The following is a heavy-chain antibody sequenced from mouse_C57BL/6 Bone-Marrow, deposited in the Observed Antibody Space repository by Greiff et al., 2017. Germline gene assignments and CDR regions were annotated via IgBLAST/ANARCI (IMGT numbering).Heavy chain of an antibody. J-gene: IGHJ4*01. D-gene: IGHD3-2*02. CDR1: GFTFSSYG. CDR3: ARREGGDSSGYDAMDY. CDR2: ISSGGSYT. Sequence: EVQGVESGGDLVKPGGSLKLSCAASGFTFSSYGMSWVRQTPDKRLEWVATISSGGSYTYYPDSVKGRFTISRDNAKNTLYLQMSSLKSEDTAMYYCARREGGDSSGYDAMDYWGQGTSVTVSS. V-gene: IGHV5-6*01.